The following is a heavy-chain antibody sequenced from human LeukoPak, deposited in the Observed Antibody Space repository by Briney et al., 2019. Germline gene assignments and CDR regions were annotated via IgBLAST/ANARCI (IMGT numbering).Heavy chain of an antibody. J-gene: IGHJ4*02. D-gene: IGHD6-19*01. CDR1: GFTVSSNY. V-gene: IGHV3-66*04. CDR2: IYSGGST. Sequence: PGGSLRLSCAASGFTVSSNYMSWVRQAPGKGLEWVSVIYSGGSTYYADSVKGRFTISRDNSKNTLYLQMNSLRAEDTAVYYCARQSSGWYPWYFDYWGQGTLVTASS. CDR3: ARQSSGWYPWYFDY.